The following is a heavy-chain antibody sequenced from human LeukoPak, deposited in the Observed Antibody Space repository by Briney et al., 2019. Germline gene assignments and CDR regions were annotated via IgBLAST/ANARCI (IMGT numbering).Heavy chain of an antibody. Sequence: SETLSLTCTVSGYSISSGYYGGWIRQPPGEGREGIGSIYHSGSTYYNPSLKSRVTISVDTSKNQFSPKLSSVTAADTAVYYCARAGDYYDSSGFFDYWGQGTLVTVSS. CDR2: IYHSGST. CDR1: GYSISSGYY. J-gene: IGHJ4*02. V-gene: IGHV4-38-2*02. CDR3: ARAGDYYDSSGFFDY. D-gene: IGHD3-22*01.